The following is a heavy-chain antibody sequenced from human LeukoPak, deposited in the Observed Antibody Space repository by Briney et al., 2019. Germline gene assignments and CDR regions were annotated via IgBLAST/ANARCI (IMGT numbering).Heavy chain of an antibody. CDR2: INPNSGGT. CDR3: ARGGVALSYYGMDL. J-gene: IGHJ6*02. V-gene: IGHV1-2*02. D-gene: IGHD2-8*01. CDR1: GYTFTGYY. Sequence: ASVKVSCKASGYTFTGYYMHWVRQAPGQGLEWMGWINPNSGGTNYAQKFQGRVTMTRDTSISTAYMELSRLRCDDTAVYYCARGGVALSYYGMDLWGQGTTVTVSS.